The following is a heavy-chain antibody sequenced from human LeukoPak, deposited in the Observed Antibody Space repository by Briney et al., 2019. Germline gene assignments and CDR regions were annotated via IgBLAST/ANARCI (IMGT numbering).Heavy chain of an antibody. D-gene: IGHD1-26*01. Sequence: ASVKVSCKASGYTFTGYYMHWVQQAPGQGLEWMGGINPNNGGTNFAQKFQGRVTMTSDTSISTAYMELSRLRSDDTAVYYCATVRMGATPFDYWGQGTLVTVSS. CDR3: ATVRMGATPFDY. V-gene: IGHV1-2*02. J-gene: IGHJ4*02. CDR1: GYTFTGYY. CDR2: INPNNGGT.